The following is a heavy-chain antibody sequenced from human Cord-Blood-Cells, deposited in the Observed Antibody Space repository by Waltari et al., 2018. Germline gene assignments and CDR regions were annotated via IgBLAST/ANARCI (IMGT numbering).Heavy chain of an antibody. J-gene: IGHJ4*02. CDR3: ARDHTAGDRGVAVDY. CDR1: GYTFTGYY. CDR2: SNPNSGGT. D-gene: IGHD6-19*01. Sequence: QAQLVQSGAEVKKPVASVKVSCKASGYTFTGYYMHWVRRAPGQGLEGVGESNPNSGGTNYAQRFQGRVTRSRDTSISTDYMGLSRLRSDDTAVYYCARDHTAGDRGVAVDYWGQGTLVTVSS. V-gene: IGHV1-2*01.